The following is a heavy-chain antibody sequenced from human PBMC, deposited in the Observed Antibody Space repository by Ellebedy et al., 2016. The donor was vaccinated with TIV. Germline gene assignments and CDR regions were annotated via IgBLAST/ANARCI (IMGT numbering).Heavy chain of an antibody. CDR1: GGSVTSYY. J-gene: IGHJ4*02. V-gene: IGHV4-59*08. CDR2: IHHTGFT. Sequence: GSLRLXCSVSGGSVTSYYWSWIRQPPGKGLEWIGYIHHTGFTNYNPSLKGRVSVAVGKYRNKLSVRLSSVTAADTAVYYCARHRKNDVLTGYDYWGQGILVTVSS. D-gene: IGHD3-9*01. CDR3: ARHRKNDVLTGYDY.